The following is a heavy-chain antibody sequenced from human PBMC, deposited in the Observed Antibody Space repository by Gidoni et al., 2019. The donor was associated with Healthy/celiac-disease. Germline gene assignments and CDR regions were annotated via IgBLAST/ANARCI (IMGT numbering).Heavy chain of an antibody. V-gene: IGHV3-21*01. CDR1: GFTFSSYS. J-gene: IGHJ4*02. D-gene: IGHD5-12*01. CDR3: ARDRSDGYNSPASLNYFDY. Sequence: EVQLVESGGGLVKPGGSLRLSCAASGFTFSSYSMNWVRQAPGKGLEWVSSISSSSSYIYYADSVKGRFTISRDNAKNSLYLQMNSLRAEDTAVYYCARDRSDGYNSPASLNYFDYWGQGTLVTVSS. CDR2: ISSSSSYI.